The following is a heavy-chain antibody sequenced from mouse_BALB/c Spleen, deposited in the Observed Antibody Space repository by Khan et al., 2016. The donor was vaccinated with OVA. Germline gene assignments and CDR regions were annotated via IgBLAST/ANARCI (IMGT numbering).Heavy chain of an antibody. CDR2: ISSGGSYT. CDR1: GFTFSTYG. V-gene: IGHV5-6*01. D-gene: IGHD1-1*01. CDR3: ARLAYYYNSEGFAY. J-gene: IGHJ3*01. Sequence: EVELVESGGDLVKPGGSLKLSCAASGFTFSTYGMSWVRQTPDKRLEWVATISSGGSYTYCPDNVKGRFTISRDNAKNTLYLQMSSLKSEDTAMYYCARLAYYYNSEGFAYWGQGTLVTVSA.